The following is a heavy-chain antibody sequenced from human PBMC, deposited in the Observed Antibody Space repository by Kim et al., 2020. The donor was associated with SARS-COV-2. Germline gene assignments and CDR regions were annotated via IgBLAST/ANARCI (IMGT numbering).Heavy chain of an antibody. D-gene: IGHD6-19*01. CDR3: ARDLKQWLVGGINRPFDY. V-gene: IGHV3-7*03. CDR1: GFTFSSYW. J-gene: IGHJ4*02. Sequence: GGSLRLSCAASGFTFSSYWMSWVRQAPGKGLEWVANIKQDGSEKYYVDSVKGRFTISRDNAKNSLYLQMNSLRAEDTAVYYCARDLKQWLVGGINRPFDYWGQGTLVTVSS. CDR2: IKQDGSEK.